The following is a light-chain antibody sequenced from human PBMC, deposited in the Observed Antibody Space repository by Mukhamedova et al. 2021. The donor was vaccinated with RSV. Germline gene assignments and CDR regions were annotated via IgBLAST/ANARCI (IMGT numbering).Light chain of an antibody. CDR3: QQSYSTPRT. J-gene: IGKJ1*01. V-gene: IGKV1-39*01. Sequence: CRASQSISSFLNWYQQKPGKAPKLLIYAASSLQSGVPSRFSGSGSGTDFTLTISSLQPEDCATYYCQQSYSTPRTFGQGTKVEI. CDR2: AAS. CDR1: QSISSF.